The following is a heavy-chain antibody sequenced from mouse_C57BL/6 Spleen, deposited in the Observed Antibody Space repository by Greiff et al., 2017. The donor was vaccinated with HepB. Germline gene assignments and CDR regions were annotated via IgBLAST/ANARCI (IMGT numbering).Heavy chain of an antibody. V-gene: IGHV5-16*01. CDR3: ARDREWYFDV. Sequence: EVKLMESAGGLVQPGSSMKLSCTASGFTFSDYYMAWVRQVPEKGLEWVANINYDGSSTYYLDSLKSRFIISRDNAKNILYLQMSSLKSEDTATYYCARDREWYFDVWGTGTTVTVSS. J-gene: IGHJ1*03. CDR2: INYDGSST. D-gene: IGHD3-1*01. CDR1: GFTFSDYY.